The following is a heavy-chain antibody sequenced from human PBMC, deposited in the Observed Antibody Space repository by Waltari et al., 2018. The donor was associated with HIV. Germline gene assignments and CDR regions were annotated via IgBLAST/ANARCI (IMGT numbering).Heavy chain of an antibody. CDR1: GYTFTDYY. D-gene: IGHD6-19*01. CDR3: AGSHSSGWYVWFDP. V-gene: IGHV1-2*02. CDR2: TNPKSVGT. J-gene: IGHJ5*02. Sequence: QVQLVQSGAEVKKPGASVKVSCKASGYTFTDYYLHWVRQAPGQGLEWMGWTNPKSVGTNYAQKFQGRVTMTTDTSSSTAYMEVRMLISDDTAVYFCAGSHSSGWYVWFDPWGQGTLVTVS.